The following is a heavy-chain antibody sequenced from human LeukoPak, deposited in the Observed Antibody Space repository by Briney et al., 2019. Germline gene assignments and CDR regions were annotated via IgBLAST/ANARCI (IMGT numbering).Heavy chain of an antibody. Sequence: ASVKVSCKASGYTFTGYYMHWVRRAPGQGLEWMGWINPNSGGTNYAQKFQGWVTMTRDTSISTAYMELSRLRSDDTAVYYCARGFEHPLRLRFLEWPISHYYYMDVWGKGTTVTVSS. D-gene: IGHD3-3*01. CDR3: ARGFEHPLRLRFLEWPISHYYYMDV. CDR2: INPNSGGT. CDR1: GYTFTGYY. V-gene: IGHV1-2*04. J-gene: IGHJ6*03.